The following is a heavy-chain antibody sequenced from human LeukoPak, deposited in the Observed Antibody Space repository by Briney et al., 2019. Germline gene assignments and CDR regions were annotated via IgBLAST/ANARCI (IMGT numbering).Heavy chain of an antibody. D-gene: IGHD3-10*01. J-gene: IGHJ4*02. CDR3: ASDTAFFHWSGSSQFDY. CDR1: GGTFSSYA. Sequence: SVKVSCKASGGTFSSYAISWVRQAPGQGLEWMGGIIPIFGTANYAQKFQGRVTITADESTSTAYMELSSLRSEDTAVYYCASDTAFFHWSGSSQFDYWGQGTLVTVSS. CDR2: IIPIFGTA. V-gene: IGHV1-69*13.